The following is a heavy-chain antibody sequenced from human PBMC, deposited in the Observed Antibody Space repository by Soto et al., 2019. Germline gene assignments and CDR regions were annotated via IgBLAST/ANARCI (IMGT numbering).Heavy chain of an antibody. J-gene: IGHJ4*02. CDR3: ARTAYDILTGYRPYYFDY. V-gene: IGHV3-11*05. CDR1: GFTFRDYY. Sequence: QVQLVEAGGGLVKPGGSLRLPCAASGFTFRDYYMSWIRQAPGKGLEGVSYISSSSSYTNYADSVKGRFTISRDNAKNSLYLQMNSLRAEDTAVYYCARTAYDILTGYRPYYFDYWGQGTLVTVSS. CDR2: ISSSSSYT. D-gene: IGHD3-9*01.